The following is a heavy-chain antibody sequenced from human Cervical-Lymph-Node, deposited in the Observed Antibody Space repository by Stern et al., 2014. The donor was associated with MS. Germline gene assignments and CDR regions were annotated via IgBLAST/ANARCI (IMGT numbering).Heavy chain of an antibody. CDR3: ARFPASRPHVFDS. V-gene: IGHV4-4*02. CDR2: SDHSGST. D-gene: IGHD6-13*01. J-gene: IGHJ4*02. Sequence: VQLVESGPGLVKPSGTLSLTCAVSGGSISSSNWWSWVRQSPGKGLEWIGESDHSGSTIYNPSLKSRVTVSVDKSKNRLSLNLSSVPAADTAVYFCARFPASRPHVFDSWGQGTLVTVSS. CDR1: GGSISSSNW.